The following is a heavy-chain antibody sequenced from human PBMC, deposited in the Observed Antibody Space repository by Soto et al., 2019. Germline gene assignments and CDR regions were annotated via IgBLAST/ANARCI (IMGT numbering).Heavy chain of an antibody. D-gene: IGHD2-15*01. Sequence: QVQLQESSPGLVKPSGTLSLTCTVSGGSISNFFWHWIRQPPGKGLEWIGYIYYSGSANYSPSLNSRATISADTSESKSSLKLRSVTAADTAVYYCVRGEYCSGDSCYGEYNWFDLWGQGTLVTVSS. J-gene: IGHJ5*02. CDR1: GGSISNFF. CDR2: IYYSGSA. V-gene: IGHV4-59*01. CDR3: VRGEYCSGDSCYGEYNWFDL.